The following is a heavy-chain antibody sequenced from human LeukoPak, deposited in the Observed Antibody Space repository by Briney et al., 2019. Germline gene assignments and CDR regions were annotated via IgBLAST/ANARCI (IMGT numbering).Heavy chain of an antibody. V-gene: IGHV4-34*01. CDR2: INHSGST. CDR1: GGSFSGYY. J-gene: IGHJ5*02. CDR3: ASGRRGFDP. Sequence: PSGTLSHTCAVCGGSFSGYYWSGIRQPPGRGLEGMGEINHSGSTNYNPSLKSRVTISVDTSKNQFSLKLSSVTAADTAVYYCASGRRGFDPWGQGTLVTVSS.